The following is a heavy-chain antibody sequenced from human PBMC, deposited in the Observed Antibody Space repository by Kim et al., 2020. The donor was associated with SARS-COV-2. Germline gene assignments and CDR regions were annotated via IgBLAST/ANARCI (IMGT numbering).Heavy chain of an antibody. CDR3: ARRPGTLAFEI. CDR2: T. V-gene: IGHV4-4*09. D-gene: IGHD1-26*01. Sequence: TNTHHTLKSRVTTSEDTSKNQLSLKLSSVTAADTAVYYCARRPGTLAFEIWGQGTMVTVSS. J-gene: IGHJ3*02.